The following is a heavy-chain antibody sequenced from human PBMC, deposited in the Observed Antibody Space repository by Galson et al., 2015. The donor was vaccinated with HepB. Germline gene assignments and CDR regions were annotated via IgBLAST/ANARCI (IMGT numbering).Heavy chain of an antibody. CDR2: IKQDGREK. CDR3: ARSSGGYFDS. V-gene: IGHV3-7*01. Sequence: SLRLSCAGSGFNSSIFWMSWVRQAPGKGLEWVANIKQDGREKYYVGPVKGRFTISRDNAGNSLYLQMNSLRGEDTALYYCARSSGGYFDSWGQGILVTVPS. CDR1: GFNSSIFW. J-gene: IGHJ4*02. D-gene: IGHD1-26*01.